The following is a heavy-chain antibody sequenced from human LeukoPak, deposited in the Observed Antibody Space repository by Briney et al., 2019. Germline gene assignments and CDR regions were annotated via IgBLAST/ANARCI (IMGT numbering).Heavy chain of an antibody. CDR3: AKEYNFGYNFFDY. CDR1: GFTVSSNY. J-gene: IGHJ4*02. D-gene: IGHD5-18*01. Sequence: GGSLRLSCAASGFTVSSNYMSWVRQAPGKGLEWVSVIYSGASTYYADSVKGRFTISRDNSKNTLYLQMNSLRAEDTAVYYCAKEYNFGYNFFDYWGQGTLVTVSS. V-gene: IGHV3-66*01. CDR2: IYSGAST.